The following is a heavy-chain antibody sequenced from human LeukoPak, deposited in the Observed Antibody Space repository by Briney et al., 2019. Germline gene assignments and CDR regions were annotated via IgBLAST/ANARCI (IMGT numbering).Heavy chain of an antibody. J-gene: IGHJ4*02. Sequence: GGSLRLSCAASGFTFSSYAMHWVRQAPGKGLEWVAVISYDGNHIFYADSVKGRFTISRDNSKNTLYLQMNSLTTEDTAVYYCARCGGDCYTSTQGFDYWGQGTLVTVSS. D-gene: IGHD2-21*02. CDR2: ISYDGNHI. V-gene: IGHV3-30*04. CDR1: GFTFSSYA. CDR3: ARCGGDCYTSTQGFDY.